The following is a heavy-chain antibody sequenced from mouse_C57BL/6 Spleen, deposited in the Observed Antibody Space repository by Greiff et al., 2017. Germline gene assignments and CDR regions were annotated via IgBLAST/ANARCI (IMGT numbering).Heavy chain of an antibody. CDR3: AGGRGVRGDY. CDR1: GYTFTSYW. Sequence: QVHVKQPGTELVKPGASVKLSCKASGYTFTSYWMHWVKQRPGQGLEWIGNINPSNGGTNYNEKFKSKATLTVDKSSSTAYMQLSSLTSEDSAVYCRAGGRGVRGDYWGQGTTLTVSS. CDR2: INPSNGGT. J-gene: IGHJ2*01. V-gene: IGHV1-53*01. D-gene: IGHD5-1*01.